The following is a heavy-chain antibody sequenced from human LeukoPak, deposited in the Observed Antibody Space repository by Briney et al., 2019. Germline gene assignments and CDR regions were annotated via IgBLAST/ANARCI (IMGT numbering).Heavy chain of an antibody. CDR2: ISYDGSNK. J-gene: IGHJ3*02. V-gene: IGHV3-30-3*01. CDR1: GFTFSSYA. CDR3: ARSSGLATFDI. Sequence: GGSLGLSCAASGFTFSSYAMHWVRQAPGKGLEWVAVISYDGSNKYYADSVKGRFTISRDNSKNTLYLQMNSLRAEDTAVYYCARSSGLATFDIWGQGTMVTVSS.